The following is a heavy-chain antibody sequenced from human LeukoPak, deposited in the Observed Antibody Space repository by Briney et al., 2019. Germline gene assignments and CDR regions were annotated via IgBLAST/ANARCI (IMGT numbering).Heavy chain of an antibody. D-gene: IGHD3-10*01. CDR1: GYTFSTYC. CDR2: IHPTDGSI. V-gene: IGHV1-46*01. Sequence: ASVKVSCKTSGYTFSTYCMHWVRQAPGQGLEWLGIIHPTDGSISYTQKIQGRVTMTRDTATGTVYLELSSLRSEDTAVYWCARANGGGLDYWGQGTLITVSS. CDR3: ARANGGGLDY. J-gene: IGHJ4*02.